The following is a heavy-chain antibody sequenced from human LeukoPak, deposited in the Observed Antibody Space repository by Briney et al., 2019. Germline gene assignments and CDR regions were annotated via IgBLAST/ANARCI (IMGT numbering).Heavy chain of an antibody. Sequence: SVKVSCTASGGTFSSYAISWVRQAPGQGLEWMGGIIPIFGTANYAQKFQGRVTITADESTSTAYMELSSLRSEDTAVYYCARGDTYIWKSPFDYWGQGTLVTVSS. CDR3: ARGDTYIWKSPFDY. J-gene: IGHJ4*02. V-gene: IGHV1-69*13. D-gene: IGHD5-24*01. CDR1: GGTFSSYA. CDR2: IIPIFGTA.